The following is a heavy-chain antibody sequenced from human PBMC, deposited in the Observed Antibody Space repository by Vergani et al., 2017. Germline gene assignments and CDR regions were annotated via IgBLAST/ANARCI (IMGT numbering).Heavy chain of an antibody. Sequence: EVQLLESGGDLVQPGGSLRLSCAASGFTFNHYAMNWVRQAPGKGLEWVAGISGSGGSTYYAGSVKGRFTISRDSSKKTLYLQMNSLSAGEPPVYYCANANPRNSGYDYLYYYHAMDVWGQGTTVTVSS. J-gene: IGHJ6*02. V-gene: IGHV3-23*01. CDR1: GFTFNHYA. D-gene: IGHD5-12*01. CDR2: ISGSGGST. CDR3: ANANPRNSGYDYLYYYHAMDV.